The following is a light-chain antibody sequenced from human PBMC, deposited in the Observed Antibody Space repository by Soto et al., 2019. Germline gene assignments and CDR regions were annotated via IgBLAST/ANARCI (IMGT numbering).Light chain of an antibody. V-gene: IGLV2-14*03. CDR2: DVS. CDR1: SSDVGNYNY. CDR3: SSYTSSTTLYV. Sequence: QSVLTQPASVSGSPGQSITISCTGASSDVGNYNYVSWYQQHPGKAPKLIIYDVSNRPSGVSSRFSGSKSGNTASLTISGLQAEDEADYYCSSYTSSTTLYVFGTGTKVTVL. J-gene: IGLJ1*01.